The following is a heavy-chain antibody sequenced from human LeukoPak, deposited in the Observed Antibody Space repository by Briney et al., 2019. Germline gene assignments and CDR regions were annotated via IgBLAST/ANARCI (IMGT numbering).Heavy chain of an antibody. J-gene: IGHJ4*02. Sequence: GGSLRLSCAASGLTFSSYAMSWVRQAPGKGLGWVSAISGSGGATNYADSVKGRFTISRDNSKNTLYVQMNSLRAEDTAVYYCAKAMTTVTTGDYWGQGALVIVSS. V-gene: IGHV3-23*01. D-gene: IGHD4-17*01. CDR3: AKAMTTVTTGDY. CDR1: GLTFSSYA. CDR2: ISGSGGAT.